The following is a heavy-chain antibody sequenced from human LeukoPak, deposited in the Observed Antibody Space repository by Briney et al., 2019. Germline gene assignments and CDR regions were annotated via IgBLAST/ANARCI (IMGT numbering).Heavy chain of an antibody. J-gene: IGHJ6*03. D-gene: IGHD6-13*01. CDR3: ARLRQQQPAYYHYYYMDV. CDR2: IYPGDSDT. Sequence: GESLKISCKGSGYSFTSYWIGWVRQMPGKGLEWMGIIYPGDSDTRYSPSFQGQVTTSADKSISTAYLQWSSLKASDTAMYYCARLRQQQPAYYHYYYMDVWGKGTTVTVSS. CDR1: GYSFTSYW. V-gene: IGHV5-51*01.